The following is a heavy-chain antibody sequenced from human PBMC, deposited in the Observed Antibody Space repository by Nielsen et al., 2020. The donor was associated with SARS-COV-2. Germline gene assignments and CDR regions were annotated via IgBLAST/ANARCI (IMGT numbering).Heavy chain of an antibody. CDR1: GFTFDDYA. V-gene: IGHV3-9*01. D-gene: IGHD3-10*01. Sequence: SLKISCAASGFTFDDYAMHWVRQAPGKGLEWVSGISWNSGSIGYADSVKGRFTISRDNAKNSLYLQMNSLRAEDTALYYCAKDIPYYYGSGSPGYFQHWAQGTLVTVSS. CDR2: ISWNSGSI. CDR3: AKDIPYYYGSGSPGYFQH. J-gene: IGHJ1*01.